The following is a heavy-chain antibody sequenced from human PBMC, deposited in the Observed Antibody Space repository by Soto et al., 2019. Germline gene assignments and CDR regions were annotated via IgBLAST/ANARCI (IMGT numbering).Heavy chain of an antibody. Sequence: GGSLRLSCAASGFTFSSYEMNWVRQAPGKGLEWVSYISSSGSTIYYADSVKGRFTISRDNAKNSLYLQMNSLRAEDTAVYYCARDDRDYDILTGYNYYYYYMDVWGKGTTVTVSS. CDR3: ARDDRDYDILTGYNYYYYYMDV. D-gene: IGHD3-9*01. V-gene: IGHV3-48*03. CDR1: GFTFSSYE. CDR2: ISSSGSTI. J-gene: IGHJ6*03.